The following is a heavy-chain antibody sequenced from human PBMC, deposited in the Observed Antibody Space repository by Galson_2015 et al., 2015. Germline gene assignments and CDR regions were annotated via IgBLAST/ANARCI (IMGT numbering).Heavy chain of an antibody. CDR2: IIPILGIA. V-gene: IGHV1-69*04. Sequence: SGKSSCKASGCTFSTYTISWARQAPGQGLEWMGRIIPILGIANYAQKFQGRVTITADKSTSTAYMEMSSLRSEDTAVYFCAREPPGYCSGGSCYQREYYFDYWARKPWSPSPQ. CDR1: GCTFSTYT. D-gene: IGHD2-15*01. CDR3: AREPPGYCSGGSCYQREYYFDY. J-gene: IGHJ4*02.